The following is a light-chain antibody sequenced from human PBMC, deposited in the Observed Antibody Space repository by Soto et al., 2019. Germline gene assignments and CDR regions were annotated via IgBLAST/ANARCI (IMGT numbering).Light chain of an antibody. Sequence: EIVLTQFPAILSLSPGQRATLSCRASQNVNGFLGWYQQKPGQVPRLLMYDTFKRASGIPARFSGSGSGTDFTLTISSLDLEDFALYYCQQRDSRPITLGPGTRLEIK. CDR3: QQRDSRPIT. V-gene: IGKV3-11*01. CDR2: DTF. J-gene: IGKJ5*01. CDR1: QNVNGF.